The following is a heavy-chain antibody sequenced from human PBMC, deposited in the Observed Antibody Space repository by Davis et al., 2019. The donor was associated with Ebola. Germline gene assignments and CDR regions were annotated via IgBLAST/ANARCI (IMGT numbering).Heavy chain of an antibody. J-gene: IGHJ4*02. CDR1: GGSFSGYY. CDR2: INHSGST. V-gene: IGHV4-34*01. D-gene: IGHD5-24*01. CDR3: ARLTLWLQWLSGNYYFDY. Sequence: MPSETLSLTCTVYGGSFSGYYWSWIRQSPGKGVEWIGEINHSGSTNYNPSLKSRVTISVDTSKNQFSLKLSSVTAADTAVYYCARLTLWLQWLSGNYYFDYWGQGTLVTVSS.